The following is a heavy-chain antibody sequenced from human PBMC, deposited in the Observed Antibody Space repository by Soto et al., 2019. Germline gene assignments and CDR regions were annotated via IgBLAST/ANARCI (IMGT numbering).Heavy chain of an antibody. Sequence: SETLSLTCTVSGGSVSSGSYYWSWNRQPPGKGLEWIGYIYYTGNTNYNPSLKSRVTISVDTSKIQFSLRLSSVTAADTAVYYCARSPMNYDYVWGSYRPHYYFDSWGQGTLVTVSS. D-gene: IGHD3-16*02. CDR2: IYYTGNT. J-gene: IGHJ4*02. CDR1: GGSVSSGSYY. CDR3: ARSPMNYDYVWGSYRPHYYFDS. V-gene: IGHV4-61*01.